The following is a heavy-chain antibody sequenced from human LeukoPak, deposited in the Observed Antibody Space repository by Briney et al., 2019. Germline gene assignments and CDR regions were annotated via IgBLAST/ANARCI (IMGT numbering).Heavy chain of an antibody. CDR2: ISWNSGSI. Sequence: GGSLRLSCAASGFSFDDHAMHWVRQAPGKGLEWVSGISWNSGSIGYADSVKGRFTISRDNAKNSQYLQMNSLRAEDTALYYCAKAVTGDNLFDYWGQGTLVTVSS. V-gene: IGHV3-9*01. CDR1: GFSFDDHA. D-gene: IGHD4-23*01. J-gene: IGHJ4*02. CDR3: AKAVTGDNLFDY.